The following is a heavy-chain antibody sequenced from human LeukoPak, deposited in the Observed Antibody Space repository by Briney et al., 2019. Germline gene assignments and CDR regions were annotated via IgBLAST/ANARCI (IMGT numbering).Heavy chain of an antibody. Sequence: EGSLRLSCAASGFTVSSNYMSWVRQAPGKGLEWVSVIYSGGSTYYADPVKGRFTISRDNSKNTLYLQMNSLRAEDTAVYYCARGAAAEKIFEYWGQGTLVTVSS. CDR2: IYSGGST. J-gene: IGHJ4*02. V-gene: IGHV3-66*02. CDR3: ARGAAAEKIFEY. CDR1: GFTVSSNY. D-gene: IGHD6-13*01.